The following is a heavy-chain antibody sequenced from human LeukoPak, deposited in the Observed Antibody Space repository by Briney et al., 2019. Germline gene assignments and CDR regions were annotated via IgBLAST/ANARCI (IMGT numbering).Heavy chain of an antibody. Sequence: GASVKVSCKASGYSFTSFGISRVRQAPGQGLEWMGWISAYNGNTNYVQKFQGRVTMTTDTSTSTAYMGLRSLRSDDTAVFYCVRDLGVDTSMIFFDYWGQGTLVTVSS. CDR1: GYSFTSFG. CDR3: VRDLGVDTSMIFFDY. D-gene: IGHD5-18*01. V-gene: IGHV1-18*01. CDR2: ISAYNGNT. J-gene: IGHJ4*02.